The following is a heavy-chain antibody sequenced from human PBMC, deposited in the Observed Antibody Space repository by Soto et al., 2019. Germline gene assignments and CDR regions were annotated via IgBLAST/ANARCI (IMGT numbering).Heavy chain of an antibody. J-gene: IGHJ4*02. CDR3: ARDNPTYGSPFDY. CDR2: ISSSSSYI. V-gene: IGHV3-21*01. D-gene: IGHD1-26*01. CDR1: GFTFSSYS. Sequence: GGSLRLSCAASGFTFSSYSMNWVRQAPGKGLEWVSSISSSSSYIYYADSVKGRFTISRDNAKNSLYLQMNSLRAEDTAVYYCARDNPTYGSPFDYWGQGTLVTVSS.